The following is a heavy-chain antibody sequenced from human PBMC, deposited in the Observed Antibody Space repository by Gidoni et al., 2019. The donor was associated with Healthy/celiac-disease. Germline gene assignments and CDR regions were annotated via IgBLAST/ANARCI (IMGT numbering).Heavy chain of an antibody. CDR2: IIPIFGTA. CDR1: GGTFSSYA. CDR3: ARDSVAAARAYYYYYGMDV. V-gene: IGHV1-69*01. J-gene: IGHJ6*02. Sequence: QVQLVQSGAEVKKPGSSVKVSCKASGGTFSSYAISWVRQAPGQGLEWMGGIIPIFGTANYARKFQGRVTITADESTSTAYMELSSLRSEDTAVYYCARDSVAAARAYYYYYGMDVWGQGTTVTVSS. D-gene: IGHD6-13*01.